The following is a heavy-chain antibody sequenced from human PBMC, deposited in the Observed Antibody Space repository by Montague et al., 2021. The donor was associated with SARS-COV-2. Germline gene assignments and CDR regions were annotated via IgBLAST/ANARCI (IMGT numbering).Heavy chain of an antibody. J-gene: IGHJ4*02. CDR3: ARAAWGYYDSSGYLDY. CDR2: MSNSNSYI. V-gene: IGHV3-21*01. Sequence: SLRLSCAASGFTFSSYSMNWVRQAPGKGLEWVSSMSNSNSYIYYADSVKGRFTISRDNAKNSLYLQMNSLRAKDTAVYYCARAAWGYYDSSGYLDYWGQGTLVTVSS. CDR1: GFTFSSYS. D-gene: IGHD3-22*01.